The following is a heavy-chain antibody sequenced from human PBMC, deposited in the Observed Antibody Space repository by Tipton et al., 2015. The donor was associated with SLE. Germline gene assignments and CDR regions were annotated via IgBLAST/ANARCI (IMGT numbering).Heavy chain of an antibody. CDR1: GYSVSSTYH. V-gene: IGHV4-38-2*02. Sequence: TLSLTCTVSGYSVSSTYHWGWIRQPPGKGLEWIGSIWHGGSTYYNPSLKSRVTISVDTSKNQFSLRLSSVTAADTAFYYCAREDRGGDYYYHYMDVWGKGLMVTVSS. CDR3: AREDRGGDYYYHYMDV. CDR2: IWHGGST. J-gene: IGHJ6*03. D-gene: IGHD3-10*01.